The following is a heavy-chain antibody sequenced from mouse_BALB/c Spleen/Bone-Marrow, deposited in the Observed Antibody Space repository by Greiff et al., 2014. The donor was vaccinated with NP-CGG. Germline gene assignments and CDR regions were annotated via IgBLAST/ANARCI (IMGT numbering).Heavy chain of an antibody. CDR3: AKWDGYAYYYAMDY. D-gene: IGHD2-2*01. V-gene: IGHV2-3*01. J-gene: IGHJ4*01. CDR2: IWGDGST. CDR1: GFSLTSYG. Sequence: VKVEESGPGLVAPSQSLSITCTVSGFSLTSYGVSWVRQPPGKGLEWLGVIWGDGSTNYHSALMSRLSISKDNSKSQVFLKLNSLQTDDTATYYCAKWDGYAYYYAMDYWGQGTSVTVSS.